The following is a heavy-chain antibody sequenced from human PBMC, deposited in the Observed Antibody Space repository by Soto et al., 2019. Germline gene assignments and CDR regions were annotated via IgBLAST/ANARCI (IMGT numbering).Heavy chain of an antibody. D-gene: IGHD6-13*01. CDR3: ARMEAAAGDYYYGMDV. Sequence: GGSLRLSCAASGFTFSSYGMHWVRQAPGKGLEWVAVIWYGGSNKYYADSVKGRFTISRDNSKNTLYLQMNSLRAEDTAVYYCARMEAAAGDYYYGMDVWGQGTTVTVSS. V-gene: IGHV3-33*01. CDR2: IWYGGSNK. CDR1: GFTFSSYG. J-gene: IGHJ6*02.